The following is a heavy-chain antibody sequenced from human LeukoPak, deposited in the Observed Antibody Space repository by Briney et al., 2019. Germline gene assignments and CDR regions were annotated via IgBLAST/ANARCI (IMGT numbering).Heavy chain of an antibody. CDR2: INHSGST. D-gene: IGHD2-21*01. CDR3: ARDVFYYGGSHDY. CDR1: GGSFSGYY. V-gene: IGHV4-34*01. Sequence: PSETLSLTCAVYGGSFSGYYWSWIRQPPGNGLEWIGEINHSGSTNYNPSLKSRVTISVDTSKNQFSLQLTSVTAADTAVYYCARDVFYYGGSHDYWGQGTLVTVSS. J-gene: IGHJ4*02.